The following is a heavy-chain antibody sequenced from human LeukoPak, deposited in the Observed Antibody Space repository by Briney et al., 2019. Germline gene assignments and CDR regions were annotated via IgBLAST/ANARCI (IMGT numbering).Heavy chain of an antibody. CDR2: INHSGST. CDR3: ARAPAVFLYYFDY. D-gene: IGHD3-3*01. Sequence: PSETLSLTCAVYGGSFSGYYWSWIRQPPGKGLEWIGEINHSGSTNYNPSLKSRVTISVDTSKNQFSLKLSSATAADTAVYYCARAPAVFLYYFDYWGQGTLVTVSS. CDR1: GGSFSGYY. V-gene: IGHV4-34*01. J-gene: IGHJ4*02.